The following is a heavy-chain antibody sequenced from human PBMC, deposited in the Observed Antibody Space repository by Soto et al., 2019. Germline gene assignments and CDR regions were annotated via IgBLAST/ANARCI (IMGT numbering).Heavy chain of an antibody. Sequence: PGGSLRLSCAASGFTFSSYGMHWVRQAPGKGLEWVAVIWYDGSNKYYADSVKGRFTISRDNSKNTLYLQMNSLRAEDTAVYYCASSGIAVAGIRNGDDYWGQGTRVTVSS. CDR2: IWYDGSNK. V-gene: IGHV3-33*01. CDR3: ASSGIAVAGIRNGDDY. J-gene: IGHJ4*02. D-gene: IGHD6-19*01. CDR1: GFTFSSYG.